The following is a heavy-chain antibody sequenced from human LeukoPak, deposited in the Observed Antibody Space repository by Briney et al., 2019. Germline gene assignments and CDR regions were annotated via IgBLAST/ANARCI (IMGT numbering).Heavy chain of an antibody. J-gene: IGHJ4*02. CDR3: ASQAYYFDY. Sequence: PGGSLRLSCAASGFTLSSYWMCWVRQAQGKGLEWVANIKQDGSGKYYVDSVKGRFTISRDNAKNSLYLQMNSLRAEHTAVYYCASQAYYFDYWGQGTLVTVSS. CDR1: GFTLSSYW. V-gene: IGHV3-7*01. CDR2: IKQDGSGK.